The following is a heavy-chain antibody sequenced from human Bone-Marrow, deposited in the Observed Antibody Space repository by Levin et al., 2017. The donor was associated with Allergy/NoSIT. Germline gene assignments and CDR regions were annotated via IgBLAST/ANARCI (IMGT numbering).Heavy chain of an antibody. CDR3: ARRGVTQNLRLYYFDY. Sequence: GESLKISCAASGFTFSTYAMNWVRQAPGKGLEWVALISYAGFTKYYADSVKGRFTISRDNSKNTLYLQMNSLTPEDTAVYYCARRGVTQNLRLYYFDYWVQGTLVTVSS. CDR2: ISYAGFTK. J-gene: IGHJ4*02. CDR1: GFTFSTYA. D-gene: IGHD3-10*01. V-gene: IGHV3-30*03.